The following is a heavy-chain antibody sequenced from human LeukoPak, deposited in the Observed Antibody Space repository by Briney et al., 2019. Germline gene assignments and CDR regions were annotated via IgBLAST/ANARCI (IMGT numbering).Heavy chain of an antibody. D-gene: IGHD5-18*01. CDR2: IYYSGDT. CDR1: SGSISSGDYY. Sequence: SQTLSLTCTVSSGSISSGDYYWSWIRQHPGKGLEWIGYIYYSGDTYYNPSLKSRVTISVDTSKNQFSLKLSSVTAADTAVYYCARAPRDTNSWYYFDYWGQGTLVSVSS. CDR3: ARAPRDTNSWYYFDY. J-gene: IGHJ4*02. V-gene: IGHV4-31*02.